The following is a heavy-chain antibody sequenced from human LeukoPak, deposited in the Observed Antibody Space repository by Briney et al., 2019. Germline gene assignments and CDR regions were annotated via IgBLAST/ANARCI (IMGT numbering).Heavy chain of an antibody. D-gene: IGHD3-22*01. Sequence: GASVKVSCKASGYTFTSYGISWVRQAPGQGLEWMGWISAYNGNTNYAQKLQGRVTMTTDTSTSTAYMELRSLRSDDTAVYYCARSLGYYDSSGYYLNYYYYYYTDVWGKGTTVTVSS. V-gene: IGHV1-18*01. J-gene: IGHJ6*03. CDR3: ARSLGYYDSSGYYLNYYYYYYTDV. CDR2: ISAYNGNT. CDR1: GYTFTSYG.